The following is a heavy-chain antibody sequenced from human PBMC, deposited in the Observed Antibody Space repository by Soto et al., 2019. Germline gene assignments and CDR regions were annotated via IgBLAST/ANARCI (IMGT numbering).Heavy chain of an antibody. Sequence: QVQLVESGGGVVQPGRSLRLSCAASGFTFSSYGMHWVRQAPGKGLEWVAVISYDGSNKYYADSVKGRFTISRDNSKNTLYLQMNSLRAEDTAVYYCAKLAMTMRMAGVGMDVWGQGTTVTVSS. J-gene: IGHJ6*02. CDR2: ISYDGSNK. CDR1: GFTFSSYG. V-gene: IGHV3-30*18. D-gene: IGHD6-19*01. CDR3: AKLAMTMRMAGVGMDV.